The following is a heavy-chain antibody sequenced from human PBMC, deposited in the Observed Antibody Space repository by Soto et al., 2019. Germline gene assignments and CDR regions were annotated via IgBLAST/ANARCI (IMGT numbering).Heavy chain of an antibody. CDR1: GGSISSGGYY. Sequence: SETLSLTCTVSGGSISSGGYYWSWIRQHPGKGLEWIGYIYYSGSTYYNPSLKSRVTISVDTSKNQFSLKLSSVTAADTAVYYCERAYYDFWSGYQEYWGQGTLVTGS. V-gene: IGHV4-31*03. D-gene: IGHD3-3*01. CDR3: ERAYYDFWSGYQEY. CDR2: IYYSGST. J-gene: IGHJ4*02.